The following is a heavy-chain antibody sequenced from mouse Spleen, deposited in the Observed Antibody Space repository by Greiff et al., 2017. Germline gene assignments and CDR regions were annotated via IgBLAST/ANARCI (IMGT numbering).Heavy chain of an antibody. CDR2: INPNNGGT. CDR3: AREGREGYYFDY. J-gene: IGHJ2*01. D-gene: IGHD3-3*01. CDR1: GYTFTSYW. Sequence: VQLQQPGTELVKPGASVKLSCKASGYTFTSYWMHWVKQRPGQGLEWIGNINPNNGGTSYNQKFKGKATLTVDKSSSTAYMELRSLTSEDSAVYYCAREGREGYYFDYWGQGTTLTVSS. V-gene: IGHV1-53*01.